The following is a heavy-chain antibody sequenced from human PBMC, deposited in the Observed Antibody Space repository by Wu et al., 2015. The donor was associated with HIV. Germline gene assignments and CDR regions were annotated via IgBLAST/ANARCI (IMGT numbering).Heavy chain of an antibody. Sequence: QVQLVQSGAEVKKPGSSVKVSCKASGGTFSSYAISWVRQAPGQGLEWMGGIIPIFGTANYAQKFQGRVTITTDESTSTAYMELSSLRSEDTAVYYCARTRRDPGYSSSLFDYWGQGTLVTVSS. J-gene: IGHJ4*02. D-gene: IGHD6-13*01. V-gene: IGHV1-69*05. CDR3: ARTRRDPGYSSSLFDY. CDR1: GGTFSSYA. CDR2: IIPIFGTA.